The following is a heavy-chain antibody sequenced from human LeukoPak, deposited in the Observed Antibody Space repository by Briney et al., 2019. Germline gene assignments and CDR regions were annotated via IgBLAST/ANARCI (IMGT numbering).Heavy chain of an antibody. CDR1: GGSISSSSYY. V-gene: IGHV4-39*01. J-gene: IGHJ5*02. CDR3: ARVGPAGLAYNWFDP. D-gene: IGHD3/OR15-3a*01. CDR2: IYYSGST. Sequence: SETLSLTCTVSGGSISSSSYYWGWIRQPPGKGLEWIGSIYYSGSTYYNPSLKSRVTISVDTSKNQFSLKLSSVTAADTAVYYCARVGPAGLAYNWFDPWGQGTLVTVSS.